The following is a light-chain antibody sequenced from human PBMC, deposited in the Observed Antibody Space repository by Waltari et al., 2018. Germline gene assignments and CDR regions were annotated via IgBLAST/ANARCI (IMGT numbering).Light chain of an antibody. V-gene: IGLV1-47*02. Sequence: QSVLTQLPSASGTPGQGVTISCSGSSSNIGDNYVYWYQQFPGTSPKLLIHSNNQRPAGVPDRYSGSKCGTSGFLVISGLRSEDEADYHCATWDDSLSGWVFGGGTKVTVL. J-gene: IGLJ3*02. CDR2: SNN. CDR1: SSNIGDNY. CDR3: ATWDDSLSGWV.